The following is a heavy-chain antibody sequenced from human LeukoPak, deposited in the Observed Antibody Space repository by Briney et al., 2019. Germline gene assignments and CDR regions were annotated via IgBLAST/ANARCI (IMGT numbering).Heavy chain of an antibody. CDR3: AKWGRIVVVPADYYYYMDV. CDR2: ISGSGGST. Sequence: PGGSLRLSCAASGFTFSSYAMSWVRQAPGKGLEWVSAISGSGGSTYYADSVKGRFTISRDNSKNTLYLQMNSLRAEDTAVYYCAKWGRIVVVPADYYYYMDVWGKGTTVTISS. J-gene: IGHJ6*03. CDR1: GFTFSSYA. D-gene: IGHD2-2*01. V-gene: IGHV3-23*01.